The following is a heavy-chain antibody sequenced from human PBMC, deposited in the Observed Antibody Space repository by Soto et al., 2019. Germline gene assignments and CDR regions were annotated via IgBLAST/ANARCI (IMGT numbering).Heavy chain of an antibody. Sequence: ASVKVSCKSSGYTFPSSDINWVRQATGQGLEWMGWMNPNSGNTGYAQKFQGRVTMTRDTSISTVYMELSSLRSEDTAVYYCARIAAADTGDYWGQGTLVTVSS. CDR2: MNPNSGNT. CDR3: ARIAAADTGDY. D-gene: IGHD6-13*01. CDR1: GYTFPSSD. V-gene: IGHV1-8*02. J-gene: IGHJ4*02.